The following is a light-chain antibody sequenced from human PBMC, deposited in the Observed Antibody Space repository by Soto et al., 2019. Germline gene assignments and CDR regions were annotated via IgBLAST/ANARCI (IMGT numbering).Light chain of an antibody. Sequence: EIVMTQSPATLSVSPGERATLSCRASQSVGSDLAWYQQKPGQAPRLVIYEASERASGVPARFSGSGSGTDFTLTISSLEPEDFASYYCQQRLTGPWTFGQGTRVEI. J-gene: IGKJ1*01. V-gene: IGKV3-11*01. CDR1: QSVGSD. CDR2: EAS. CDR3: QQRLTGPWT.